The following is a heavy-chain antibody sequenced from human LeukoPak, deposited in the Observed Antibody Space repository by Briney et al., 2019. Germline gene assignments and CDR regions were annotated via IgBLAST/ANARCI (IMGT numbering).Heavy chain of an antibody. CDR2: IIPIFGTA. D-gene: IGHD5-12*01. CDR1: GGTFSSYA. V-gene: IGHV1-69*05. CDR3: AGGGYSGYRGGEGLFDY. J-gene: IGHJ4*02. Sequence: ASVKVSCKASGGTFSSYAISWVRQAPGQGLEWMGGIIPIFGTANYAQKFQGRVTITTDESTSTAYMELSSLRSEDTAVYYCAGGGYSGYRGGEGLFDYWGQGTLVTVSS.